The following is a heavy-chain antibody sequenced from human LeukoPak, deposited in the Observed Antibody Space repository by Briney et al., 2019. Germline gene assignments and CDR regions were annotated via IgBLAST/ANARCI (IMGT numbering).Heavy chain of an antibody. D-gene: IGHD6-19*01. Sequence: SETLSLTCTVSGGSLSSYYWSWIRQPPGKGLECIWYIYYIMSTNYNPSDTSRVTISVDTSKNQFSLKLSSVTAADTAVYYCARDSYSSGWYGYWGQGTLVTVSS. CDR1: GGSLSSYY. CDR2: IYYIMST. J-gene: IGHJ4*02. CDR3: ARDSYSSGWYGY. V-gene: IGHV4-59*01.